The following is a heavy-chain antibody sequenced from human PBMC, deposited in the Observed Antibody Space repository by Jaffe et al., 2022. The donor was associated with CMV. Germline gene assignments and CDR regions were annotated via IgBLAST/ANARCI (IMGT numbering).Heavy chain of an antibody. D-gene: IGHD3-22*01. CDR2: IWYDGSNK. Sequence: QVQLVESGGGVVQPGRSLRLSCAASGFTFSSYGMHWVRQAPGKGLEWVAVIWYDGSNKYYADSVKGRFTISRDNSKNTLYLQMNSLRAEDTAVYYCARENYDSSEGVASWFDPWGQGTLVTVSS. CDR1: GFTFSSYG. CDR3: ARENYDSSEGVASWFDP. J-gene: IGHJ5*02. V-gene: IGHV3-33*01.